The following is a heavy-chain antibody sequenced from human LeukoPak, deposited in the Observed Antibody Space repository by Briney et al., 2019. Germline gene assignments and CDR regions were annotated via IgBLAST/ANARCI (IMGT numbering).Heavy chain of an antibody. CDR3: ARDPSSAYYYYYGMDV. CDR2: IYSGGST. Sequence: HPGGSLRLSCAASGFTVSSNYMSWVRQAPGKGLEWVSVIYSGGSTYYADSVKGRFTISRDNSKNTLYLQMNSLRAEDTAVYYCARDPSSAYYYYYGMDVRGKGTTVTVSS. CDR1: GFTVSSNY. J-gene: IGHJ6*04. V-gene: IGHV3-53*01. D-gene: IGHD6-13*01.